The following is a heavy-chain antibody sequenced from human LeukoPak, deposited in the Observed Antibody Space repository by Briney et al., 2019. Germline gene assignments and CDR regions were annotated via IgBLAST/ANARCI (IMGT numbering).Heavy chain of an antibody. J-gene: IGHJ6*03. CDR3: ARRGESGSYPDYYYMDV. V-gene: IGHV3-30*04. Sequence: PEGSLRLSCAASGFTFSSYAMHWVRQAPGKGLEWVAVISYDGSNKYYADSVKGRFTISRDNSKNTLYLQMNSLRAEDTAVYYCARRGESGSYPDYYYMDVWGKGTTVTVSS. CDR2: ISYDGSNK. CDR1: GFTFSSYA. D-gene: IGHD1-26*01.